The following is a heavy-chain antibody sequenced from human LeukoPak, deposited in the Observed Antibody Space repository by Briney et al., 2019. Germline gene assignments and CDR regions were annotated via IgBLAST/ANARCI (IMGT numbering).Heavy chain of an antibody. V-gene: IGHV3-23*01. D-gene: IGHD1-26*01. CDR3: AKKSPQETPVGPYWYLAL. CDR1: GFMFSNYA. CDR2: ISGSGDAT. J-gene: IGHJ2*01. Sequence: KPGGSLRLSCAASGFMFSNYAMTWVRQAPGKGLESISVISGSGDATNYADSVKGRFSISRDNSKDTLYLQMNSLRAEDTAVYYCAKKSPQETPVGPYWYLALWGRGTLVTVSS.